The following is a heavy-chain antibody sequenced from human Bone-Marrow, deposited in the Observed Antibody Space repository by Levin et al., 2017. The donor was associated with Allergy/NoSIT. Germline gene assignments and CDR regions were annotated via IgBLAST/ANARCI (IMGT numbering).Heavy chain of an antibody. Sequence: SETLSLTCTVSGGSISSYYWSWIRQPAGKGLEWIGRIYTSGSTNYNPSLKSRVTMSVDTSKNQFSLKLSSVTAADTAVYYCARDQTWDSSSWYGWFDPWGQGTLVTVSS. CDR1: GGSISSYY. CDR3: ARDQTWDSSSWYGWFDP. J-gene: IGHJ5*02. CDR2: IYTSGST. V-gene: IGHV4-4*07. D-gene: IGHD6-13*01.